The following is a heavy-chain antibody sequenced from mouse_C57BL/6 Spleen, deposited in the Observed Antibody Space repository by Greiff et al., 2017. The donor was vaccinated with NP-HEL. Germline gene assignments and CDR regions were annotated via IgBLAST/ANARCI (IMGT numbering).Heavy chain of an antibody. J-gene: IGHJ1*03. D-gene: IGHD1-1*02. CDR3: ARWGGYWYFDV. V-gene: IGHV1-26*01. Sequence: EVQLQQSGPELVKPGASVKISCKASGYTFTDYYMNWVKQSHGKSLEWIGDINPNNGGTSYNQKFKGKATLTVDKSSSTAYMELRSLTSEDSAVYYCARWGGYWYFDVWGTGTTVTVPS. CDR1: GYTFTDYY. CDR2: INPNNGGT.